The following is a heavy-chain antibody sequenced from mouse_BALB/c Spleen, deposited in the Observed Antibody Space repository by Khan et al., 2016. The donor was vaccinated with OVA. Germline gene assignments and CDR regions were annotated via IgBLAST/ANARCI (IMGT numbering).Heavy chain of an antibody. CDR1: GFNIKDTY. Sequence: VQLKESGAELVKPGASVKLSCTASGFNIKDTYMHWVKQRPEQGLEWIGRIDPANGNTKYDPKFQGKATITADTSSNTAYLQLSSLTSEDTAVYYCARDGNYFYAMDYWGQGTSVTVSS. V-gene: IGHV14-3*02. CDR2: IDPANGNT. CDR3: ARDGNYFYAMDY. J-gene: IGHJ4*01. D-gene: IGHD2-1*01.